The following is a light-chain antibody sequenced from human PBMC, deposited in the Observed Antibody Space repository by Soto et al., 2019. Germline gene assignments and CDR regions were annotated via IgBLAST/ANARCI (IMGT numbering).Light chain of an antibody. V-gene: IGKV1-16*01. Sequence: DIQMTQSPSSLSASVGDRVTITCRASQGISSFLAWFQQKPGKAPKSLIYDASTLQSGVSSRFSGSGSDTHFTLTISSLQPEDFATYYCQQYHSHPASFGQGTKVEIK. CDR1: QGISSF. CDR2: DAS. CDR3: QQYHSHPAS. J-gene: IGKJ1*01.